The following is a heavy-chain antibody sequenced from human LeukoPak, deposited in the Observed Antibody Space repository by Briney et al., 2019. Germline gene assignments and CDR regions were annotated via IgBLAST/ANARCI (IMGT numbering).Heavy chain of an antibody. CDR1: GFTFSSHA. CDR2: ISYDGGNK. V-gene: IGHV3-30*04. J-gene: IGHJ4*02. Sequence: GRFLRLSCAASGFTFSSHAMHWVRQAPGKGLEWVAVISYDGGNKYYADSVKGRFTISRDNSKNTLYLQMDSLRAEDTAVYYCARPTEGSGSNFDYWGQGTLVTVSS. D-gene: IGHD3-22*01. CDR3: ARPTEGSGSNFDY.